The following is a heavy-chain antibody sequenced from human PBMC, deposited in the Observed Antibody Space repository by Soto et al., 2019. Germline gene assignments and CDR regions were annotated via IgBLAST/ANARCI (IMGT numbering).Heavy chain of an antibody. CDR1: SGSINRTGYY. V-gene: IGHV4-39*01. CDR2: FYYSGST. D-gene: IGHD6-13*01. J-gene: IGHJ4*02. Sequence: SETLSLTCTVSSGSINRTGYYWGWIRQPPGKGLEWIGSFYYSGSTYYNPSLKSRVTISVDTSKNQLSLKLSSVTAADTAVYYCARHGNMLAAAPGRYWGQGTLVTVSS. CDR3: ARHGNMLAAAPGRY.